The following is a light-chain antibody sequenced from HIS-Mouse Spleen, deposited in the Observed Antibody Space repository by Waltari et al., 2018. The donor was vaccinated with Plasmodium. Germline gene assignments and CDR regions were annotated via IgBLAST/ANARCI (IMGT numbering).Light chain of an antibody. Sequence: SYELTQPPSVSVSPGQTARITCSGAALPKKYAYWYQQKSGQAPVLVSYEDSKRPSGIPERFSGSSSGTMATWTISGAQVEDEADYYWYSTDSSGNHRVFGGGTKLTVL. CDR3: YSTDSSGNHRV. J-gene: IGLJ3*02. CDR1: ALPKKY. CDR2: EDS. V-gene: IGLV3-10*01.